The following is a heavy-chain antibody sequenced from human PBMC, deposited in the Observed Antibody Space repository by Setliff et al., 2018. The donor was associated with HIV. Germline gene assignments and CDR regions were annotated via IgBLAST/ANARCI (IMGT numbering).Heavy chain of an antibody. D-gene: IGHD3-10*01. CDR1: GGTFSSYA. CDR2: IIPIFGTA. J-gene: IGHJ6*02. CDR3: ARGLKAELLWFGELRPYYYYGMDV. Sequence: SVKVSCKASGGTFSSYAISWVRQAPGQGLEWMGGIIPIFGTANYAQKFQGRVTITTDESTSTAYMELSSLRSEDTAVYYCARGLKAELLWFGELRPYYYYGMDVWGQGTTVTVSS. V-gene: IGHV1-69*05.